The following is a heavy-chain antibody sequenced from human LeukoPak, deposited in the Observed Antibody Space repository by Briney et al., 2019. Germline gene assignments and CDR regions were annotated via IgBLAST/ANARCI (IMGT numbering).Heavy chain of an antibody. V-gene: IGHV4-39*01. J-gene: IGHJ4*02. Sequence: PSETLPLTCTVSGGSISSSNYYWGWIRQPPGKGLEWIGSIYYSGSTYYNASLKSRVTISVDTSKKQFSLTLTSVTAADTAVYYCASRGYTYGPLDWGQGTLVSVSS. D-gene: IGHD5-18*01. CDR2: IYYSGST. CDR1: GGSISSSNYY. CDR3: ASRGYTYGPLD.